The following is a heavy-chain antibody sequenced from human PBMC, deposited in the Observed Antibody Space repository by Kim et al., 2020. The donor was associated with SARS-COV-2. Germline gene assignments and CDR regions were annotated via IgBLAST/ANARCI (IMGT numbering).Heavy chain of an antibody. CDR3: ASVPGYYYGSGSRPVPFDY. J-gene: IGHJ4*02. D-gene: IGHD3-10*01. CDR1: GFTFSSYA. Sequence: GGSLRLSCAASGFTFSSYAMHWVRQAPGKGLEWVAVISYDGSNKYYADSVKGRFTISRDNSKNTLYLQMNSLRAEDTAVYYCASVPGYYYGSGSRPVPFDYWGQGTLVTVSS. V-gene: IGHV3-30*04. CDR2: ISYDGSNK.